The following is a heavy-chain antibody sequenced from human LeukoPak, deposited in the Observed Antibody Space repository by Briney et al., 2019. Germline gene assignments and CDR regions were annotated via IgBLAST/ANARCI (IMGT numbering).Heavy chain of an antibody. CDR1: GGSINSYY. J-gene: IGHJ3*02. CDR3: ARVGPGYCSGGSCYSVNAFDI. CDR2: IHYSGST. D-gene: IGHD2-15*01. V-gene: IGHV4-59*01. Sequence: SETLSLTCTVSGGSINSYYWSWIRQPPGRGLEWIGSIHYSGSTSYNPSLRSRVTISVDKSKNQFFLKLSSITATDTAVYYCARVGPGYCSGGSCYSVNAFDIWGQGTMVTVSS.